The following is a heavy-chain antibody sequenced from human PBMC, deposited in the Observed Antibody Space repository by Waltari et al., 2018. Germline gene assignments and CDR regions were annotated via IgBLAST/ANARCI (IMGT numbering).Heavy chain of an antibody. Sequence: EVQLVESGGGLVQPGGSLRLSCAASGFTFISYAMHWVRQAPGKGLEYVSAISSNGGSTYYANSVKGRFTISRDNSKNTLYLQMGSLRAEDMAVYYCARVGSITYDYWGQGTLVTVSS. CDR2: ISSNGGST. CDR3: ARVGSITYDY. CDR1: GFTFISYA. D-gene: IGHD3-10*01. V-gene: IGHV3-64*01. J-gene: IGHJ4*02.